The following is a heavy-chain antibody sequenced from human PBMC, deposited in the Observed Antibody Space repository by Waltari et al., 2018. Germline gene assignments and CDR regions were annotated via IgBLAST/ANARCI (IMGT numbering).Heavy chain of an antibody. CDR2: FYYTGLT. J-gene: IGHJ5*02. V-gene: IGHV4-31*03. D-gene: IGHD6-13*01. CDR1: GASVGSGGYF. CDR3: ARLLGSSWYLNWFDP. Sequence: QVQLHESGPGLVEPSQTLSLTCSASGASVGSGGYFWIWVRQPPGKGLAWIGHFYYTGLTSYTPSLKSRASISFDKSKNQFSLNLSSVTAADTAMYFCARLLGSSWYLNWFDPWGQGMLVTVAS.